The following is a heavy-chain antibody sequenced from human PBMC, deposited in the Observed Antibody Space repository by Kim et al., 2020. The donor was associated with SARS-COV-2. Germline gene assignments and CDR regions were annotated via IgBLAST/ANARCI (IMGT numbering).Heavy chain of an antibody. Sequence: SETLSLTCAVYGGSFSGYYWSWIRQPPGKGLEWIGEINHSGSTNYNPSLKSRVTISVDTSKNQFSLKLSSVTAADTAVYYCARGPPRLVLLWFGGFDYWGQGTLVTVSS. V-gene: IGHV4-34*01. J-gene: IGHJ4*02. CDR3: ARGPPRLVLLWFGGFDY. CDR2: INHSGST. D-gene: IGHD3-10*01. CDR1: GGSFSGYY.